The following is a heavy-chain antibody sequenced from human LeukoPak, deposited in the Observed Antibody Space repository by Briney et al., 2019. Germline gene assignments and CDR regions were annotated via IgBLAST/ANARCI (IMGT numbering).Heavy chain of an antibody. J-gene: IGHJ5*01. D-gene: IGHD2-2*01. CDR3: ARGGNIVVVPAGRDWFDS. V-gene: IGHV1-2*02. CDR1: GYTFTGYY. Sequence: ASVKVSCKASGYTFTGYYMHWVRQAPGQGLEWMGWINPNSGGTNYAQKFQGRVTMTRDTSISTTYMELSRLRSDDTAVYYCARGGNIVVVPAGRDWFDSWGQGTLVTVSS. CDR2: INPNSGGT.